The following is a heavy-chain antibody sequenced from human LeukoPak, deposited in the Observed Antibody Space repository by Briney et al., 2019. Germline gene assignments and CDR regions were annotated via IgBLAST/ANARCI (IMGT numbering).Heavy chain of an antibody. CDR3: AKDYSSGYYSHFDY. CDR2: IWYDGSNK. D-gene: IGHD3-22*01. V-gene: IGHV3-33*06. CDR1: GFTFSSYG. J-gene: IGHJ4*02. Sequence: GGSLRLSCAASGFTFSSYGMHWVRQAPGKGLEWVAVIWYDGSNKYYADSVKGRFTISRDNSKNTLYLQMNSLRAEDTAVYYCAKDYSSGYYSHFDYWGQGTLVTVSS.